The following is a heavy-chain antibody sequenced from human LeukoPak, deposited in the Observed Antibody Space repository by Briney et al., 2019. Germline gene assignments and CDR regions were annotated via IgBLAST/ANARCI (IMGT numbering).Heavy chain of an antibody. V-gene: IGHV1-46*01. D-gene: IGHD6-13*01. CDR3: ARSSITRVKLMGVFDY. Sequence: ASVKVSCKASVYTFTKYYILWVRQAPGQGLEWMGIINPSGGSTSYAQKFQGRVTMTRDTSTITVYMELSSLTSEDTAVYYCARSSITRVKLMGVFDYWGQGTLVTVSS. J-gene: IGHJ4*02. CDR2: INPSGGST. CDR1: VYTFTKYY.